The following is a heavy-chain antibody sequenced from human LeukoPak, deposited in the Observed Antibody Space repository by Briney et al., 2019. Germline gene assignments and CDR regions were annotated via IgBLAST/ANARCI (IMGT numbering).Heavy chain of an antibody. CDR2: IYYSGST. Sequence: PSETLSLTCTVSGGSIRTYYWSWIRQPPGKGLEWIGYIYYSGSTYYNPSLKSRVTISVDTSKNQFSLKLSSVTAADTAVYYCARDDLHSGFDPWGQGTLVTVSS. D-gene: IGHD3-10*01. CDR3: ARDDLHSGFDP. V-gene: IGHV4-30-4*08. CDR1: GGSIRTYY. J-gene: IGHJ5*02.